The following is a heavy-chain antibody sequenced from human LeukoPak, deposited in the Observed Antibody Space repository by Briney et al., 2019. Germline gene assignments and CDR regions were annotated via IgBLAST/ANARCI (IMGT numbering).Heavy chain of an antibody. V-gene: IGHV3-74*01. CDR3: ARENWGSSFDY. J-gene: IGHJ4*02. CDR1: GFTFSSDL. CDR2: INSDGSST. D-gene: IGHD7-27*01. Sequence: GGSLRLSGAASGFTFSSDLMHWVRQAPGKGLVWVSRINSDGSSTRYADSVKGRFTISRDNAKNTLYLQMNSLRAEDTAVYYCARENWGSSFDYWGQGSLVTVSS.